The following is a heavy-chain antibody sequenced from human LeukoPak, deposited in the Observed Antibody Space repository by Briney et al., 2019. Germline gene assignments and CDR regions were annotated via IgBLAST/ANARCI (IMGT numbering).Heavy chain of an antibody. J-gene: IGHJ4*02. CDR3: ARVTDGGYYYDSSGWTY. D-gene: IGHD3-22*01. CDR1: GYTFTSYG. V-gene: IGHV1-18*01. CDR2: ISAYNGNT. Sequence: GASGKVSCKASGYTFTSYGISWVRQAPGQGLEWMGWISAYNGNTNYAQKLQGRVTMTTDTSTSTAYMELRSLRSDDTAVYYCARVTDGGYYYDSSGWTYWGQGTLVTVSS.